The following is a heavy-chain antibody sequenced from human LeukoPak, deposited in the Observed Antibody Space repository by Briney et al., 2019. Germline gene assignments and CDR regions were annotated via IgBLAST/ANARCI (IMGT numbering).Heavy chain of an antibody. CDR1: GFTFTNYW. D-gene: IGHD6-13*01. CDR3: ARDLSSIAAAGKYFDY. J-gene: IGHJ4*02. CDR2: IKQDGGAK. V-gene: IGHV3-7*01. Sequence: GGSLRLSCAASGFTFTNYWMNWLRQAPGKGLEWVANIKQDGGAKNYVDSVKGRFTISRDNAKNSLYLQMNSLRAEDTAVYYCARDLSSIAAAGKYFDYWGQGTLVTVSS.